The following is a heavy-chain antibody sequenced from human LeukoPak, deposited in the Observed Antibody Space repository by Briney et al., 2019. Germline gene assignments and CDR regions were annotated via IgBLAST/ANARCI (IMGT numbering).Heavy chain of an antibody. CDR2: ISRSSSII. D-gene: IGHD3-3*01. J-gene: IGHJ4*02. Sequence: GGSLSLSCAASGFTFSNYNITWVRQAPGGGGEWISYISRSSSIISSADSVRGRFTIPRDNAKNSLYLQMNSLSADDTAVYYCASTDTMDYWGQGTLVTVSS. V-gene: IGHV3-48*01. CDR1: GFTFSNYN. CDR3: ASTDTMDY.